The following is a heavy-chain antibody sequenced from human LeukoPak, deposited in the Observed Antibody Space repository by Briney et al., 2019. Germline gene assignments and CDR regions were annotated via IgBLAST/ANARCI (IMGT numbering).Heavy chain of an antibody. CDR2: ISGSGGST. CDR3: AKGTGLYSSSWSDY. Sequence: GGSLRLSCAASGFTFSSYAMSWVRQAPGKGLEWDSAISGSGGSTYYADSVKGRFTISRDNSKNTLYLQMNSLRAEDTAVYYCAKGTGLYSSSWSDYWGQGTLVTVSS. V-gene: IGHV3-23*01. D-gene: IGHD6-13*01. CDR1: GFTFSSYA. J-gene: IGHJ4*02.